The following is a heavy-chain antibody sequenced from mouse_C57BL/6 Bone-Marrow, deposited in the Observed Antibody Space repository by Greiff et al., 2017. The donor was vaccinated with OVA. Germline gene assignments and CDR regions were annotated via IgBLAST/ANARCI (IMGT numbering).Heavy chain of an antibody. CDR2: IYPGNSDT. CDR3: AIREDSNYSYFDY. D-gene: IGHD2-5*01. V-gene: IGHV1-5*01. CDR1: GYTFTSYW. Sequence: EVQLQQSGTVLARPGASVKMSCKTSGYTFTSYWMHWVKQRPGQGLEWIGAIYPGNSDTSYNQKFKGKAKLTAVTSASTAYMELSSLTNEDSAVYYCAIREDSNYSYFDYWGQGTTLTVSS. J-gene: IGHJ2*01.